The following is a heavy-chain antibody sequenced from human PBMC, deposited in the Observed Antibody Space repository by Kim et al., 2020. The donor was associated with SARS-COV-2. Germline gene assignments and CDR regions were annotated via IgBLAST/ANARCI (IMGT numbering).Heavy chain of an antibody. Sequence: ASVKVSCKVSGYTLTELSMHWVRQAPGKGLEWMGGFDPEDGETIYAQKFQGRVTMTEDTSTDTAYMELSSLRSEDTAVYYCATGLPAADHPGIAVAGTFRRAFDIWGQGTMVTVSS. J-gene: IGHJ3*02. V-gene: IGHV1-24*01. CDR3: ATGLPAADHPGIAVAGTFRRAFDI. D-gene: IGHD6-19*01. CDR1: GYTLTELS. CDR2: FDPEDGET.